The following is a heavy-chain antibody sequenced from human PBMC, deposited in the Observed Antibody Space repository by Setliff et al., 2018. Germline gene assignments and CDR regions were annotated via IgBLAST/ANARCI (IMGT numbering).Heavy chain of an antibody. CDR3: ALLIFYVSRGYYYASDH. V-gene: IGHV1-18*01. CDR2: INNYNMNT. J-gene: IGHJ4*02. CDR1: GYTFTNYG. D-gene: IGHD3-22*01. Sequence: ASVKVSCKASGYTFTNYGINWVRQAPGQGLEWMRWINNYNMNTNYPQKFLGRVTMTTDTSTSTAYMELRCLRPDDTAAYYCALLIFYVSRGYYYASDHWGQGTLVTVSS.